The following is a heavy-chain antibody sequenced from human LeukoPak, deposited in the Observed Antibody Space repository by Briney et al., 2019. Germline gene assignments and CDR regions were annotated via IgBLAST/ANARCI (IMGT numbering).Heavy chain of an antibody. CDR1: GGSISSSSYY. CDR3: ATPFRGAGRQDY. V-gene: IGHV4-39*01. J-gene: IGHJ4*02. Sequence: SETLSLTCTVSGGSISSSSYYWGWIRQPPGKGLEWIGSLYFNGGPYYNSSLRSRATISVDKSKNQFSLELTSVTAADTAVYYCATPFRGAGRQDYWGQGTLVTVSS. CDR2: LYFNGGP. D-gene: IGHD3-10*01.